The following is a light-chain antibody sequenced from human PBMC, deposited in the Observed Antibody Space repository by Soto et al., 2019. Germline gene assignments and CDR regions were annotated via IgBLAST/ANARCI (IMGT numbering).Light chain of an antibody. CDR3: ISYTSSSTHV. CDR1: SSDVGGYNY. J-gene: IGLJ1*01. V-gene: IGLV2-14*01. Sequence: QSALTQPASVSGSPGQSITISCTGSSSDVGGYNYVSWYQQYPGKAPKLMIYEVSNRPSGVSNRFSGSKSGNTASLTISGLQAEDEADYYCISYTSSSTHVFGTGTKLTVL. CDR2: EVS.